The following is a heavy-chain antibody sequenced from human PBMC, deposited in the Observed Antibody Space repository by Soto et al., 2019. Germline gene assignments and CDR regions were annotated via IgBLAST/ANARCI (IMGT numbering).Heavy chain of an antibody. D-gene: IGHD2-2*01. J-gene: IGHJ4*02. CDR1: GFTFSSYG. CDR3: ARDPYCSSTNCPYKNFGY. CDR2: IWYDGSNK. V-gene: IGHV3-33*01. Sequence: GGSLRLSCAASGFTFSSYGMHWVRQAPGKGLEWVAVIWYDGSNKYYADSVKGRFTISRDNSKNTLYLQMNSLRAEDTAVYYCARDPYCSSTNCPYKNFGYWGQGTLVTVSS.